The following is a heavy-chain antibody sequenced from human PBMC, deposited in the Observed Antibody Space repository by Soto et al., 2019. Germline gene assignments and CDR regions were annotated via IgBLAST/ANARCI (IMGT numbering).Heavy chain of an antibody. CDR3: AKDREISGMDV. CDR2: ISYEGSNK. J-gene: IGHJ6*02. CDR1: GFTFSSYG. Sequence: GGSLRLSCAASGFTFSSYGMHWVRQAPGKGLGWVAFISYEGSNKNYADSVKGRFTISRDNSKNTLYLQMNSLGAEDTAVYYCAKDREISGMDVWGQGTTVTVSS. V-gene: IGHV3-30*18. D-gene: IGHD1-26*01.